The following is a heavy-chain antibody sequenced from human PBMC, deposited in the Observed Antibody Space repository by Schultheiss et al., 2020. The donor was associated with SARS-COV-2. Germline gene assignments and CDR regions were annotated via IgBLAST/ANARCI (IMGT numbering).Heavy chain of an antibody. V-gene: IGHV3-30*12. D-gene: IGHD6-6*01. Sequence: GESLKISCAASGFTFSSYGMHWVRQAPGKGLEWVAVISYDGSNKYYADSVKGRFTISRDNSKNTLYLQMNSLRAEDTAVYYCARIEYSSWFDPWGQGTLVTVSS. CDR3: ARIEYSSWFDP. CDR2: ISYDGSNK. CDR1: GFTFSSYG. J-gene: IGHJ5*02.